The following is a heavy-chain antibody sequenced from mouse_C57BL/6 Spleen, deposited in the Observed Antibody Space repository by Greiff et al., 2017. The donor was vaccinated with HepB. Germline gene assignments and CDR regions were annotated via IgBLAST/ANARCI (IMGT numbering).Heavy chain of an antibody. J-gene: IGHJ2*01. CDR1: GYTFTSYW. D-gene: IGHD2-5*01. CDR2: IDPSDSYT. Sequence: VQLQQPGAELVKPGASVKLSCKASGYTFTSYWMQWVKQRPGQGLEWIGEIDPSDSYTNYNQKFKGKATLTVDTSSSTAYMQLSSLTSEDSAVYYCARRNSNPFDYWGQGTTLTVSS. V-gene: IGHV1-50*01. CDR3: ARRNSNPFDY.